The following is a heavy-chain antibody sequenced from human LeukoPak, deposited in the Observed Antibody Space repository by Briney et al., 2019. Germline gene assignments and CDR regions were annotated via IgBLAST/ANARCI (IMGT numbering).Heavy chain of an antibody. D-gene: IGHD3-22*01. V-gene: IGHV4-30-4*07. J-gene: IGHJ5*02. CDR1: GGSISSGGYS. CDR3: ARVASAGGYSYINWFDP. Sequence: PSETLSLTCAVSGGSISSGGYSWSWIRQPPGKGLEWIGYIYYSGSTYYNPSLKSRVTISVDTSKNQFSLKLSSVTAADTAVYYCARVASAGGYSYINWFDPWGQGTLVTVSS. CDR2: IYYSGST.